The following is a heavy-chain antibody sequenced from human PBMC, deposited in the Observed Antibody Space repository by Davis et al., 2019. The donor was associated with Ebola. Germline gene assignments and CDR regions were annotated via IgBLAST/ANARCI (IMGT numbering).Heavy chain of an antibody. Sequence: ASVKVSCKASGYTFTSYGISWVRQAPGQGLEWMGWISAYNGNANYAQKLQGRVTMTTDTSTSTAYMELRSLRSDDTAVYYCAREAGAYYDIWGGWFDPWGQGTLVTVSS. J-gene: IGHJ5*02. CDR2: ISAYNGNA. D-gene: IGHD3-9*01. V-gene: IGHV1-18*01. CDR3: AREAGAYYDIWGGWFDP. CDR1: GYTFTSYG.